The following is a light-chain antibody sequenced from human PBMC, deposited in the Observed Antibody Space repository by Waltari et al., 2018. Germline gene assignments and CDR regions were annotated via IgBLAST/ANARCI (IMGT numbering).Light chain of an antibody. Sequence: EIVMTQSPATLSVSPGERATIPCRASQSVSSNVAWYPQRPGQAPRLLIHGASTRATGIPARFSGSWSGTEFTLTISSLQSEDFAVYHCQQYNEWPRTFGQGTKVEIK. CDR3: QQYNEWPRT. CDR1: QSVSSN. V-gene: IGKV3-15*01. J-gene: IGKJ1*01. CDR2: GAS.